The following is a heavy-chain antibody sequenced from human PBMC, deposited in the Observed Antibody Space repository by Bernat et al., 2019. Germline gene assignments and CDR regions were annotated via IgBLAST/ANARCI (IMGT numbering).Heavy chain of an antibody. CDR3: ARHGYDYIWGSYRYTGVAAFDI. CDR1: GGSISSYY. D-gene: IGHD3-16*02. Sequence: QVQLQESGPGLVKPSETLSLTCTVSGGSISSYYWSWIRQPPGKGLEWIGYIYYSGSTNYNPSRKSRVTISVDTSKNQFSLKLSSVTAADTAVYYCARHGYDYIWGSYRYTGVAAFDIWGQGTMVTVSS. V-gene: IGHV4-59*08. J-gene: IGHJ3*02. CDR2: IYYSGST.